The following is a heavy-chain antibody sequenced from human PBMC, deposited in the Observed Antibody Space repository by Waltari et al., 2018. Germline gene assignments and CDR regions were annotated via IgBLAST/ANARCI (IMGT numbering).Heavy chain of an antibody. CDR3: AKDSGVGSIVVVATYYFDY. D-gene: IGHD2-15*01. Sequence: EVQLVESGGGLVQPGGSLRLSCAASGFTFSSYAMSWVRQAPGKGLEWVSAISGSGGSTYYADSVKGRFTISRDNSKNTLYLQMNSLRAEDTAVYYCAKDSGVGSIVVVATYYFDYWGQGTLVTVSS. CDR2: ISGSGGST. J-gene: IGHJ4*02. CDR1: GFTFSSYA. V-gene: IGHV3-23*04.